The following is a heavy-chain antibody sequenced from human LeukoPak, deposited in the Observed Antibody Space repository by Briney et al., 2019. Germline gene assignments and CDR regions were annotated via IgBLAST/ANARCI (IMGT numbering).Heavy chain of an antibody. D-gene: IGHD4-17*01. Sequence: SETLSLTCTVSGGSIGSSAYSWGWIRQPPGKGLEWIGSISYTGTTYYNPSLKSRVTISVDTSKNQFSLKLSSVTAADTAVYYCAREEGDYDYGDYGLIWGQGTLVTVSS. CDR3: AREEGDYDYGDYGLI. V-gene: IGHV4-39*07. CDR1: GGSIGSSAYS. CDR2: ISYTGTT. J-gene: IGHJ4*02.